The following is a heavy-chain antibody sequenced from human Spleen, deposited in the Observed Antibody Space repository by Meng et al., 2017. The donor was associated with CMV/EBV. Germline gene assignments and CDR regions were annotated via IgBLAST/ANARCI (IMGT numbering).Heavy chain of an antibody. J-gene: IGHJ6*02. V-gene: IGHV3-48*04. CDR3: AKDLSSSGPYYYGMDV. CDR1: GVSFSTYA. CDR2: ISSGSSTR. Sequence: GGSLRLSCAASGVSFSTYAMTWVRQAPGKGLEWISYISSGSSTRYYAESVKGRFTISRDNAKNSLYLQMNSLRAEDTALYYCAKDLSSSGPYYYGMDVWGQGTTVTVSS. D-gene: IGHD2-15*01.